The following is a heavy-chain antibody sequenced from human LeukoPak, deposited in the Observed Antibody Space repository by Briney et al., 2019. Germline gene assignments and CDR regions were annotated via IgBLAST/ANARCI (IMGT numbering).Heavy chain of an antibody. V-gene: IGHV3-23*01. CDR3: AKAGGWTNYFDY. J-gene: IGHJ4*02. CDR1: GFTFSSYA. CDR2: ISAGGGST. Sequence: GGSLRLSCAASGFTFSSYAMTWVRQAPGKGLEWVSAISAGGGSTYHADSVKGRFTISRDNSKNTLYLQLNSLRAEDTAVYYCAKAGGWTNYFDYWGQGTLVTVSS. D-gene: IGHD6-19*01.